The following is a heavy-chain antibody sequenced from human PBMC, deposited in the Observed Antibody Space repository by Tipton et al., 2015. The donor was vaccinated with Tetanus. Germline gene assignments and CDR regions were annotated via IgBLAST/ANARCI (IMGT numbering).Heavy chain of an antibody. V-gene: IGHV3-33*01. CDR1: GFIFSSYG. D-gene: IGHD2-15*01. Sequence: SGFIFSSYGIHWVRQAPGKGLEWLAVSWHDGTDKYYADSVKGRFTISRDNSKSTLYLQMNSLRAEDTALYYCAREADCSGGSCFSGDFDTWGQGPQVTVSS. J-gene: IGHJ4*02. CDR3: AREADCSGGSCFSGDFDT. CDR2: SWHDGTDK.